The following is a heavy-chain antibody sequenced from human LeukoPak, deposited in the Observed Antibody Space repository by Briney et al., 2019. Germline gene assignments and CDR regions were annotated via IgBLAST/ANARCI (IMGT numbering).Heavy chain of an antibody. V-gene: IGHV4-34*01. CDR2: INHSGST. CDR1: GGSFSGYY. CDR3: ARARREGYYYDSSGYYGY. J-gene: IGHJ4*02. Sequence: SETLSLTCAVYGGSFSGYYWSWIRQPPGKGLEWNGEINHSGSTNYNPSLKSRVTISVDTSKNQFSLKLSSATAADTAVYFCARARREGYYYDSSGYYGYWGQGTLVTVSS. D-gene: IGHD3-22*01.